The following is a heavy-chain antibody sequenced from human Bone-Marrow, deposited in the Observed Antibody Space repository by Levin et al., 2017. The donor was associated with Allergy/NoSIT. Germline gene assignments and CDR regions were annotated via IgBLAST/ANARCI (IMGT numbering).Heavy chain of an antibody. CDR3: TTYWGWVTLWYFDL. V-gene: IGHV3-15*01. D-gene: IGHD7-27*01. CDR1: GFSVSDAW. J-gene: IGHJ2*01. Sequence: NPGGSLRLSCAASGFSVSDAWMNWVRQAPGKGLEWLGHVKSKTDGGTTDYAAPVKGRFTISRDDSKNTLYLQMDNLKTEDTAVYYCTTYWGWVTLWYFDLWGRGTLVTVSS. CDR2: VKSKTDGGTT.